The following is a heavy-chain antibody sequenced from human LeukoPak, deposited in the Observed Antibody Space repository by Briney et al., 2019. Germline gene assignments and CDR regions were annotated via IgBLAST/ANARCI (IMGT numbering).Heavy chain of an antibody. CDR1: GFTFSDYY. V-gene: IGHV3-23*01. CDR2: IIRSGGT. Sequence: PGGSLRLSCAASGFTFSDYYMSWIRQAPGKGLEWVSAIIRSGGTYYADSVEGRFTISRDNSKNTLYLEMNSLRAEDTAVYYCAKDLTLYGDFPYFDYWGRGTLVTVSS. J-gene: IGHJ4*02. CDR3: AKDLTLYGDFPYFDY. D-gene: IGHD2-21*01.